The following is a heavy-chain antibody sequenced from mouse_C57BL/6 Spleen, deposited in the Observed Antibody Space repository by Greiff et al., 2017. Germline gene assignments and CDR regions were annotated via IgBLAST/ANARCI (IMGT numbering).Heavy chain of an antibody. J-gene: IGHJ2*01. Sequence: QVQLQQSGAELVKPGASVKISCKASGYAFSSYWMNWVKQRPGKGLEWIGQIYPGDGDTNYNGKFKGKATMTADKSSSTAYMQLSSLTSEDSAVYFCAGPNYYGSSYDYWGQGTTLTVSS. V-gene: IGHV1-80*01. CDR3: AGPNYYGSSYDY. D-gene: IGHD1-1*01. CDR2: IYPGDGDT. CDR1: GYAFSSYW.